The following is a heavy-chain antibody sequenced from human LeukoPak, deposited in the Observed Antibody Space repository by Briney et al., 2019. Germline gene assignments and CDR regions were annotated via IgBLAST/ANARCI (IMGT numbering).Heavy chain of an antibody. CDR1: GGSISSSSYY. D-gene: IGHD6-6*01. CDR3: ASEVQQLVTFDY. Sequence: SETLSLTCTVSGGSISSSSYYWGWIRQPPGKGLEWIGSIYYSGSTYYNPSLKSRVTISVDTSKNQFSLKLSSVTAADTAVYYCASEVQQLVTFDYWGQGTLVTVSS. CDR2: IYYSGST. J-gene: IGHJ4*02. V-gene: IGHV4-39*01.